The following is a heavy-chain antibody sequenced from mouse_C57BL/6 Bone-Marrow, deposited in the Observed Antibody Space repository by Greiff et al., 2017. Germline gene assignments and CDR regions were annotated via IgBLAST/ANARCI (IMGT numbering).Heavy chain of an antibody. J-gene: IGHJ2*01. CDR2: IYPGDGDT. V-gene: IGHV1-82*01. CDR1: GYAFSSSW. Sequence: QVQLQQSGPELVKPGASVKISCKASGYAFSSSWMNWVKQRPGKGLEWIGRIYPGDGDTNYNGKFKGKATLTADKSSSTAYMQLSSLPSEDSAVYFCAREGEDYGYDEGLTTRNYWGQGTTLTVSS. CDR3: AREGEDYGYDEGLTTRNY. D-gene: IGHD2-2*01.